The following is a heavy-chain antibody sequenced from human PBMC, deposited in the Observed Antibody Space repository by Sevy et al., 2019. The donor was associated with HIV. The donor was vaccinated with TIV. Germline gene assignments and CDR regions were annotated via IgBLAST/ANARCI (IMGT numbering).Heavy chain of an antibody. V-gene: IGHV1-8*01. J-gene: IGHJ6*02. Sequence: ASVKVSCKASGYIFTNYEINWVRQATGQGLEWLGRMNPDSGNTDSAQKFQGRVTMTRNTSISTAYMELSSLRSEDTAVYFCARCPYDSSPEYYYYYGMDVWGQGTPVTVSS. CDR2: MNPDSGNT. CDR3: ARCPYDSSPEYYYYYGMDV. CDR1: GYIFTNYE. D-gene: IGHD3-3*01.